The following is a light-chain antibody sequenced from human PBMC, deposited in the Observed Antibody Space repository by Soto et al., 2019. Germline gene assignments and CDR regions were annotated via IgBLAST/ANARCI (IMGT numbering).Light chain of an antibody. CDR1: RGISNY. V-gene: IGKV1-27*01. CDR3: QQRQYWPPIT. J-gene: IGKJ5*01. Sequence: DVRVSQSASALSASVGDRVTITCRASRGISNYLAWYQQKPGKVPKLLIYAASTLQSGVPSRFSGSGSGTDFTLTISSLQPEDFAIYYWQQRQYWPPITFGQLTLL. CDR2: AAS.